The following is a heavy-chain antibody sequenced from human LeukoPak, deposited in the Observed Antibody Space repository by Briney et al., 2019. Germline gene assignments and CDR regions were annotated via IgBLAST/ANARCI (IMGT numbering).Heavy chain of an antibody. J-gene: IGHJ4*02. Sequence: ETLSLTCTVSSGSISSYYWSWIRQPPGKGLEWIGYIYYSGSTNYNPSLKSRVTISVDTSKNQFSLKLSSVTAADTAVYYCARVRVGAKMYYFDYWGQGTLVTVSS. D-gene: IGHD1-26*01. V-gene: IGHV4-59*01. CDR3: ARVRVGAKMYYFDY. CDR1: SGSISSYY. CDR2: IYYSGST.